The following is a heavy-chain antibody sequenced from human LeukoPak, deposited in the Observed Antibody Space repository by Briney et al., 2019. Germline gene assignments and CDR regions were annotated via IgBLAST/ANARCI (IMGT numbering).Heavy chain of an antibody. CDR3: ARNIRFGNWFDP. V-gene: IGHV3-48*03. J-gene: IGHJ5*02. CDR2: ISSSGSTI. CDR1: GFTFSSYE. Sequence: GGSLRLSCAASGFTFSSYEMNWVRQAPGKGLEWVSYISSSGSTIYYADSVKGRFTISRDNAKNSLYLQMNSLRAEDTAVYYCARNIRFGNWFDPRGQGALVTVSS. D-gene: IGHD3-3*01.